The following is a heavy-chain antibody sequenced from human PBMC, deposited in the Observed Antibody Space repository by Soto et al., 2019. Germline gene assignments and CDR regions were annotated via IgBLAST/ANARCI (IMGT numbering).Heavy chain of an antibody. V-gene: IGHV4-34*01. J-gene: IGHJ5*02. D-gene: IGHD2-2*01. Sequence: SETLSLTCAVYGGSFSGYYWSWIRQPPGKGLEWIGEINHSGSTNYNPSLKSRVTISVDTSKNQFSLKLSSVTAADTAVYYCARRSYPPDHMPLTFDPWGQGTLVTVSS. CDR3: ARRSYPPDHMPLTFDP. CDR1: GGSFSGYY. CDR2: INHSGST.